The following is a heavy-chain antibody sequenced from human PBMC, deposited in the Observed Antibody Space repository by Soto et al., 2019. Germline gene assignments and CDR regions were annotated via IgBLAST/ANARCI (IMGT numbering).Heavy chain of an antibody. CDR3: ARDRMWELIGGDRIFDI. CDR1: GGTFSSYA. D-gene: IGHD1-26*01. V-gene: IGHV1-69*06. CDR2: IIPIFGTA. Sequence: ASVKVSCKASGGTFSSYAISWVRQAPGQGLEWMGGIIPIFGTANYAQKFQGRVTITADKSTSTAYMELSSLRSEDTAVYYCARDRMWELIGGDRIFDIWGQGTMVTVSS. J-gene: IGHJ3*02.